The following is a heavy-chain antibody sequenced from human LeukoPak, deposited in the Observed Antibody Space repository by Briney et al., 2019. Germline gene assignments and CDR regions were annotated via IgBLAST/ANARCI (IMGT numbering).Heavy chain of an antibody. D-gene: IGHD6-19*01. V-gene: IGHV1-2*02. CDR3: ARDQGGQGLVTGINYYYYYMDV. J-gene: IGHJ6*03. Sequence: ASVKVSCKASGYTFTGYYMHWVRQAPGQGLEWMGWINPNSGGTNYAQKFQGRVTMTRDTSISTAYMELSRLRSDDTAVYYCARDQGGQGLVTGINYYYYYMDVWGKGTTVTVSS. CDR2: INPNSGGT. CDR1: GYTFTGYY.